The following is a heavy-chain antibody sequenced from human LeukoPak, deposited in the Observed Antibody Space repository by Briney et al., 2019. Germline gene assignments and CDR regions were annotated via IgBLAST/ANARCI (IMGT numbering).Heavy chain of an antibody. J-gene: IGHJ4*02. D-gene: IGHD6-19*01. V-gene: IGHV4-59*01. CDR3: ARTRRGSSGWPYCFDY. Sequence: SETLSLTCTVSGGSISSYHWSWIRQPPGKGLEWIGYIYYTGSTNYNPSLKSRVTISVDTSNNQFSLKLTSVTAADTAVYYCARTRRGSSGWPYCFDYWGQGTLVTVSS. CDR2: IYYTGST. CDR1: GGSISSYH.